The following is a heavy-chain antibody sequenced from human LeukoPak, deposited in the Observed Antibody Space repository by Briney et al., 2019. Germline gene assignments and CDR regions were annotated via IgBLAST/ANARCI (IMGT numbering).Heavy chain of an antibody. CDR1: GGSISNYY. J-gene: IGHJ4*02. V-gene: IGHV4-4*07. CDR2: VFSNGNT. D-gene: IGHD3-10*01. Sequence: SETLSLTCTVSGGSISNYYWSWIRLPAGKGLEWIGRVFSNGNTYYNPSLKSRVTMSVDTSKNQFSLKLSSVTAADTAVYYCARDLYGSGSVFDYWGQGTLVTVSS. CDR3: ARDLYGSGSVFDY.